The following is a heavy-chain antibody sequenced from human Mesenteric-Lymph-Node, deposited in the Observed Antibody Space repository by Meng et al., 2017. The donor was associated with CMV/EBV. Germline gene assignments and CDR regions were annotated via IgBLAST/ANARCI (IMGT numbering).Heavy chain of an antibody. Sequence: ATFRASAINWVRQAPGQGPEWMGRIVPIRGTVISAQKFQDRVTIIANKATNTVYMELASLTSDDTALYYCATDPSTVATRGYIFDSWGQGTLVTVSS. V-gene: IGHV1-69*04. CDR3: ATDPSTVATRGYIFDS. J-gene: IGHJ4*02. CDR2: IVPIRGTV. CDR1: ATFRASA. D-gene: IGHD5-24*01.